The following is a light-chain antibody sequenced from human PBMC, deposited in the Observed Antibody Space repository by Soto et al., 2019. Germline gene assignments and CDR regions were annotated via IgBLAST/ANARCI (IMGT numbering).Light chain of an antibody. CDR2: DAS. Sequence: EIVMTQSPATLPVSPGERAALSCRASQSVSSNFAWYQQKPGQAPRLLIYDASTRATGIPARFSGSGSGTEFTLTISSLQSEDFAVYYCQQYNNWPYTFGQGTMLEI. CDR1: QSVSSN. CDR3: QQYNNWPYT. J-gene: IGKJ2*01. V-gene: IGKV3-15*01.